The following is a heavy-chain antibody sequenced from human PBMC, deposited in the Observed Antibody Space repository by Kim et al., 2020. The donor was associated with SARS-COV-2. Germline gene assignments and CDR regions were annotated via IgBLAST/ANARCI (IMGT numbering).Heavy chain of an antibody. V-gene: IGHV1-69*02. D-gene: IGHD2-15*01. Sequence: SVKVSCKASGGTFSSYTISWVRQAPGQGLEWMGRIIPILGIANYAQKFQGRVTITADKSTSTAYMELSSLRSEDTAVYYCASGGRSRSHNNWFDPWGQGTLVTVSS. CDR2: IIPILGIA. CDR1: GGTFSSYT. CDR3: ASGGRSRSHNNWFDP. J-gene: IGHJ5*02.